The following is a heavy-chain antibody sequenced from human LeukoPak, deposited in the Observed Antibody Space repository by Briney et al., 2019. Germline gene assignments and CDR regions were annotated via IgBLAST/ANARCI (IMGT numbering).Heavy chain of an antibody. CDR1: GGSISGYY. CDR3: ARGRGGGGSSNNWFDP. V-gene: IGHV4-59*01. D-gene: IGHD2-15*01. Sequence: SETLSLTCTVSGGSISGYYWSWIRQPPGKGLEWIGYIYYSGTTNYNPSLKSRVTISVGTSKNQFSLKLNSMTAADTAVYYCARGRGGGGSSNNWFDPWAREPWSSSPQ. CDR2: IYYSGTT. J-gene: IGHJ5*02.